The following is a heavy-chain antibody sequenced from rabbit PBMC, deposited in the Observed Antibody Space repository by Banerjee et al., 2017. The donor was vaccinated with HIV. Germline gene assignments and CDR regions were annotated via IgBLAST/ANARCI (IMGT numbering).Heavy chain of an antibody. CDR3: AKDPKGDSAGLDYGFEGDL. Sequence: QSLEESGGDLVKPGASLTLTCTASGFSFSSSYWICWVRQAPGKGPEWIACIYVGGGDGTVYASWAKGRFTISKTSSTTVTLQMTSLTAADTATYFCAKDPKGDSAGLDYGFEGDLWGQGTLVTVS. J-gene: IGHJ4*01. CDR1: GFSFSSSYW. CDR2: IYVGGGDGT. D-gene: IGHD6-1*01. V-gene: IGHV1S40*01.